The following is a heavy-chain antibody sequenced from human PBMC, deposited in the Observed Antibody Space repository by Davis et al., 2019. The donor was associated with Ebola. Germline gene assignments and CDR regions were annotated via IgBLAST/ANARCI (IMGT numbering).Heavy chain of an antibody. Sequence: MPSETLSLTCAVHGGSFSGYYWSWIRQPPGKGLEWIGEINHSGSTKYNPSLKSRVTISVDTPKNQFSLKLSSVTAADTAAYYCARTESSGWYRHYYGMDVWGQGTTVIVSS. CDR3: ARTESSGWYRHYYGMDV. CDR2: INHSGST. D-gene: IGHD6-19*01. CDR1: GGSFSGYY. J-gene: IGHJ6*02. V-gene: IGHV4-34*01.